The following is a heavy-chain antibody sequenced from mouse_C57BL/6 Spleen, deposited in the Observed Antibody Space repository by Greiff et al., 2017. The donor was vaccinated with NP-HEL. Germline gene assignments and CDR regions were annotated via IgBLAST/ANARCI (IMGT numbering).Heavy chain of an antibody. CDR3: TRGYDGSPWFAY. CDR2: IDPEDGDT. Sequence: EVQLQQSGAELVRPGASVKLSCTASGFNIKDYYMHWVKQRPEQGLEWIGRIDPEDGDTEYAPKFQGKATLTADTSSNTAYLQLSSLTSDDTAVYYCTRGYDGSPWFAYWGQGTLVTVSA. J-gene: IGHJ3*01. CDR1: GFNIKDYY. V-gene: IGHV14-1*01. D-gene: IGHD2-2*01.